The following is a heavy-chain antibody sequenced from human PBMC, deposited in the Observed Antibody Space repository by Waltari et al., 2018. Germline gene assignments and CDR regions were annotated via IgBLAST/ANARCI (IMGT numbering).Heavy chain of an antibody. Sequence: QVQLQESGPGLVKPSGTLSLTCAVSGGSISSSNWWSWVRQPPGKGLEWIGEIYHSGSTNYNPSLKSRVTISVDKSKNQCSLKLSSVTAADTAVYYCARELVAAAGKGFYYYYYGMDVWGQGTTVTVSS. CDR1: GGSISSSNW. CDR3: ARELVAAAGKGFYYYYYGMDV. CDR2: IYHSGST. V-gene: IGHV4-4*02. D-gene: IGHD6-13*01. J-gene: IGHJ6*02.